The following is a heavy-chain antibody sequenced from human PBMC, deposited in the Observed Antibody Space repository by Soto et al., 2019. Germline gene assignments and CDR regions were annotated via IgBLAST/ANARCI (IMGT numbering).Heavy chain of an antibody. Sequence: ASVKVSCKASGYTFTSYAMHWVRQAPGQRLEWMGWINAGNGNTKYSQKFQGRVTITRDTSASTAYMELSSLRSEDTAVYYCARGVVVVPAARYYYMDVWGKGTTVTVSS. CDR3: ARGVVVVPAARYYYMDV. J-gene: IGHJ6*03. D-gene: IGHD2-2*01. CDR1: GYTFTSYA. V-gene: IGHV1-3*01. CDR2: INAGNGNT.